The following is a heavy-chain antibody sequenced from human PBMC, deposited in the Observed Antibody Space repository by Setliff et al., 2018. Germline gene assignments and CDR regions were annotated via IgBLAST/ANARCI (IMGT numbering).Heavy chain of an antibody. Sequence: ASVKVSCKASGYTFIYHYIHWVRQAPGQGLEWMGLINPSGGGTIYARKFQGRVTMARETSTSTVYMELSGLRSEDTAVYYCARVYLAGSGWDKANALDIWGQGTMVTVS. J-gene: IGHJ3*02. CDR1: GYTFIYHY. V-gene: IGHV1-46*03. CDR3: ARVYLAGSGWDKANALDI. D-gene: IGHD6-19*01. CDR2: INPSGGGT.